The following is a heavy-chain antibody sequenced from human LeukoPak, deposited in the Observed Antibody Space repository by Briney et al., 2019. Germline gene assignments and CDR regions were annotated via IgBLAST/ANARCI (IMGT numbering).Heavy chain of an antibody. V-gene: IGHV1-69*04. Sequence: ASVKVSCKASGGXFSSYAISWVRQAPGQGLEWMGRIIPILGIANYAQKFQGRVTITADKSTSTAYMELSSLRSEDTAVYYCARVGSYGYSQYWFDPWGQGTLVTVSS. J-gene: IGHJ5*02. CDR2: IIPILGIA. CDR3: ARVGSYGYSQYWFDP. D-gene: IGHD5-18*01. CDR1: GGXFSSYA.